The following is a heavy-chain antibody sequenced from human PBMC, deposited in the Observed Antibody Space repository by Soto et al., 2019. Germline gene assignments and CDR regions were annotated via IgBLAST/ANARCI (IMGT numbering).Heavy chain of an antibody. CDR3: YASPGSGSRRYYYYGMDV. J-gene: IGHJ6*02. D-gene: IGHD3-10*01. Sequence: EVQLVESGGGLVQPGGSLRLSCAASGFTVSSNYMSWVRQAPGKGLEWVSVIYSGGSTYYADSVKGRFTISRHNSKNTXSRQMSSLRAEDTAVYYCYASPGSGSRRYYYYGMDVWGQGTTVTVSS. CDR2: IYSGGST. V-gene: IGHV3-53*04. CDR1: GFTVSSNY.